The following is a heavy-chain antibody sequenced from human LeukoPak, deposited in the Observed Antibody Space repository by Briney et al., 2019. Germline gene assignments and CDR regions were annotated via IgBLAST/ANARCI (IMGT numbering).Heavy chain of an antibody. V-gene: IGHV4-61*02. J-gene: IGHJ3*02. CDR1: GDSISRGDYY. Sequence: SETLSLTSTVSGDSISRGDYYWSWIRQPAGKGLEWIGRISSSGSTNYNPSLKSRVTISGDTSKTQFSLKVTSVTAADTAVYYCARHDSSGPYNAFDIWGQGTMVTVSS. D-gene: IGHD3-22*01. CDR3: ARHDSSGPYNAFDI. CDR2: ISSSGST.